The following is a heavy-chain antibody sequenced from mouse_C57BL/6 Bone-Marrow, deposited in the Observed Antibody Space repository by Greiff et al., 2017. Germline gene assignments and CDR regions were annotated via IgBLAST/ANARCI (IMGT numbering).Heavy chain of an antibody. CDR1: GYAFSSSW. J-gene: IGHJ2*01. D-gene: IGHD2-2*01. CDR3: ARLGYYFDY. CDR2: IYPGDGDT. V-gene: IGHV1-82*01. Sequence: QVQLQQSGPELVKPGASVKISCKASGYAFSSSWMNWVKQRPGKGLEWIGRIYPGDGDTNYNGKFTGKATLTADKSSSTAYMQLSSLTSEDSAVYFCARLGYYFDYWGQGTTLTVSS.